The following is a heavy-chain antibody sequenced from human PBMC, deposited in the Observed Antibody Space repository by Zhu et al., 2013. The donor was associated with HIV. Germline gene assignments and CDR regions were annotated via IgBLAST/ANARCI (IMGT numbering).Heavy chain of an antibody. CDR1: GYTFTSYA. J-gene: IGHJ3*02. V-gene: IGHV1-3*01. CDR2: INAGNGNT. Sequence: QVQLVQSGAEVKKPGASVKVSCKASGYTFTSYAMHWVRQAPGQRLEWMGWINAGNGNTKYSQKFQGRVTITRDTSASTAYMELSSLRSEDTAVYYCARDSGYLDAFDIWGQGTMVTVSS. CDR3: ARDSGYLDAFDI. D-gene: IGHD3-22*01.